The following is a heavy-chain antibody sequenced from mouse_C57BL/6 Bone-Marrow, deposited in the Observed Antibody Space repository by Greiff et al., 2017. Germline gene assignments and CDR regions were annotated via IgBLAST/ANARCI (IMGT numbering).Heavy chain of an antibody. CDR2: IYPGSGNT. CDR1: GYTFTDYY. D-gene: IGHD6-1*01. V-gene: IGHV1-76*01. Sequence: QVHVKQSGAELVRPGASVKLSCKASGYTFTDYYINWVKQRPGQGLEWIARIYPGSGNTYYNEKFKGKATLTAEKSSSTAYMQLSSLTSEDSAVYFCARSPLFRMDYWGQGTSVTVSS. CDR3: ARSPLFRMDY. J-gene: IGHJ4*01.